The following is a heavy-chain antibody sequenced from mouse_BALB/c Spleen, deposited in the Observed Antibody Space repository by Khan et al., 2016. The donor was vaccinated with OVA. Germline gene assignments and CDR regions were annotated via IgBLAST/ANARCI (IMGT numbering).Heavy chain of an antibody. CDR3: GRDRIDY. V-gene: IGHV1-7*01. CDR1: GYTFTTYC. CDR2: INPTSGYT. J-gene: IGHJ2*01. Sequence: QIQLVQSGAELAKPGASVKMSCKASGYTFTTYCMHWVKQRPGQGLEWIGYINPTSGYTDYNQKFKDKATLTADKSSSTAYMQLSSLTSDDSAVYYCGRDRIDYWGQGTTLTVSS.